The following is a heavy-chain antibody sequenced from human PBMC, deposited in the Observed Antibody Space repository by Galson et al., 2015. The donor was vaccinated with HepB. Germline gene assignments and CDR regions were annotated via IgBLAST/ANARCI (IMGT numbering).Heavy chain of an antibody. CDR1: GGSISSSSYY. CDR3: ARPWDSGSYDTGSFDY. V-gene: IGHV4-39*01. J-gene: IGHJ4*02. D-gene: IGHD1-26*01. CDR2: IYYSGST. Sequence: ETLSLTCTVSGGSISSSSYYWGWIRQPPGKGLEWIGGIYYSGSTYYNPSLKSRVTISVDTSKNQFSLKLSSVTAADTAVYYCARPWDSGSYDTGSFDYWGQGTLVTVSS.